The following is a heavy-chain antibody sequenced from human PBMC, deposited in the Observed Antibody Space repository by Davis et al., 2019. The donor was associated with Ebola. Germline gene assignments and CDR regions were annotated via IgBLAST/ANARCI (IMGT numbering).Heavy chain of an antibody. J-gene: IGHJ5*02. CDR1: GFSLSTPGLG. V-gene: IGHV2-5*02. D-gene: IGHD4-17*01. CDR2: IHWDDDK. CDR3: AHKAYGSLANWFGP. Sequence: SGPTLVKPTQTLTLTCSYSGFSLSTPGLGVGWIRQPPGKALEWLALIHWDDDKRYSPSLRTRLTISKDTSKNQVVLTMTNMDPLDTATYYCAHKAYGSLANWFGPWGQGTLVTVSS.